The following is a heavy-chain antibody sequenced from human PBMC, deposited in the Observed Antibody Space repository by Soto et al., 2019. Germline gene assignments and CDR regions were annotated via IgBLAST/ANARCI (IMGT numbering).Heavy chain of an antibody. Sequence: QVQLVQSGAEVKKPGSSVKVSCKASGGTFTTYPINWVRQAPGQGLGWMGGIIPMFGTTNYAQKFQGRVTITADESTSTAYMELSSLRSEDTAMYYCARQFTDGDYQYWGQGTLVTVSS. CDR3: ARQFTDGDYQY. CDR2: IIPMFGTT. V-gene: IGHV1-69*01. CDR1: GGTFTTYP. J-gene: IGHJ4*02. D-gene: IGHD4-17*01.